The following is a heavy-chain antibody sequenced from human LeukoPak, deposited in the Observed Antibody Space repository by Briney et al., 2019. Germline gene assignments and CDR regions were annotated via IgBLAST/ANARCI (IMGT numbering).Heavy chain of an antibody. J-gene: IGHJ4*02. CDR2: IFPGDSDT. V-gene: IGHV5-51*01. CDR3: ARRASYSSSWSYYFDY. CDR1: GYSFTNNW. D-gene: IGHD6-13*01. Sequence: GESLRISCKGSGYSFTNNWIGWVRQMPGKGLEWMGIIFPGDSDTRYSPSFQGQVTISVDKSISTAYLQWSSLKASDSAMYYCARRASYSSSWSYYFDYWGQGILVTVSS.